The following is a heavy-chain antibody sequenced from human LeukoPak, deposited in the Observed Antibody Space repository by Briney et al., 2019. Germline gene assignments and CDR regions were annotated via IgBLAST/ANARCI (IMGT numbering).Heavy chain of an antibody. J-gene: IGHJ5*02. CDR1: GFTFSSYA. CDR2: ISGSGGST. V-gene: IGHV3-23*01. D-gene: IGHD6-19*01. CDR3: AKGRVAGITRGGGFDP. Sequence: GSLRLSCAASGFTFSSYAMSWVRQAPGKGLEWVSAISGSGGSTYYADSVKGRFTISRDNAKNSLYLQMNSLRAEDTALYYCAKGRVAGITRGGGFDPWGQGTLVTVSS.